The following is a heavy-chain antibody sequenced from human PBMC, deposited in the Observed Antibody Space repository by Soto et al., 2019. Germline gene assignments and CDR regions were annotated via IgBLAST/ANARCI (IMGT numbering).Heavy chain of an antibody. D-gene: IGHD6-13*01. Sequence: GESLKISCKGSGYSFTSYWIGWVRQMPGKGLEWMGIIYPGDSDTRYSPSFQGQVTISADKSISTAYLQWSSLRSEDTAVYYCARDALLQQLVPFDYWGQGTLVTVSS. J-gene: IGHJ4*02. CDR3: ARDALLQQLVPFDY. V-gene: IGHV5-51*01. CDR2: IYPGDSDT. CDR1: GYSFTSYW.